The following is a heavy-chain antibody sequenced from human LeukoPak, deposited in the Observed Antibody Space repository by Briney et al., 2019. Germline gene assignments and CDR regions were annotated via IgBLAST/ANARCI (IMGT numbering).Heavy chain of an antibody. CDR3: AKGFFGSGSFPHNFDY. CDR2: ISYDGSNK. V-gene: IGHV3-30-3*01. J-gene: IGHJ4*02. Sequence: GGSLRLSCAASGFTFSSYAMHWVRQAPGKGLEWVAVISYDGSNKYYADSVKGRFTISRDNSKNTLYLQMNSLRDEDTAVYYCAKGFFGSGSFPHNFDYWGQGTLVTVSS. D-gene: IGHD3-10*01. CDR1: GFTFSSYA.